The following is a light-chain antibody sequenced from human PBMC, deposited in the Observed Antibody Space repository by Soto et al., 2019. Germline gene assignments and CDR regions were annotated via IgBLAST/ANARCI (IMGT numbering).Light chain of an antibody. CDR2: DAF. CDR3: RQRYNWPLT. CDR1: QSIGNS. V-gene: IGKV3-11*01. Sequence: TVLTQSPATLSLSPGERATHSCKASQSIGNSLGWFQQKPGQAPRLLIDDAFNRDTGIPARFTGSGSGSDFTFTISSLEPEDFGVYYCRQRYNWPLTFGGGTKVDIK. J-gene: IGKJ4*02.